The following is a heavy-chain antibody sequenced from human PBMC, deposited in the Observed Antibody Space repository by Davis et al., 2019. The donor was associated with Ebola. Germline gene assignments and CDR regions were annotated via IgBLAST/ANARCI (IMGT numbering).Heavy chain of an antibody. CDR3: AKGALWFGELLGNWFDP. CDR1: GGTFSSYA. Sequence: AASVKVSCKASGGTFSSYAISWVRQAPGQGLEWMGGIIPIFGTANYAQKFQGRVTITADESTSTAYMELSSLRAEDTALYYCAKGALWFGELLGNWFDPWGQGTLVTVSS. CDR2: IIPIFGTA. D-gene: IGHD3-10*01. J-gene: IGHJ5*02. V-gene: IGHV1-69*13.